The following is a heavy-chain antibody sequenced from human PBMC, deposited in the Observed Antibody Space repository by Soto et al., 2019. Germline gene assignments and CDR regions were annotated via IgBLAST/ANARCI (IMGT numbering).Heavy chain of an antibody. D-gene: IGHD2-21*02. CDR1: GGSISSYY. V-gene: IGHV4-59*01. J-gene: IGHJ4*02. Sequence: SETLSLTCTVSGGSISSYYWSWIRQPPGKGLEWIGYIYYSGSTNYNPSLKSRVTISVDTSKNQFSLKLSSVTAADTAVYYCARADPKAYCGGDCYSYYFDYWGQGTLVTVSS. CDR3: ARADPKAYCGGDCYSYYFDY. CDR2: IYYSGST.